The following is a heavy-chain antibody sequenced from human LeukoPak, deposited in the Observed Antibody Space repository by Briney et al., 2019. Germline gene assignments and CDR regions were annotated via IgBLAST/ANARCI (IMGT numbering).Heavy chain of an antibody. CDR3: ARSEMTTMGPFDI. J-gene: IGHJ3*02. D-gene: IGHD5-24*01. V-gene: IGHV5-51*01. CDR2: IYPGDSDT. CDR1: GYSFTSYW. Sequence: GESLKISCKGSGYSFTSYWIGWVRQMPGKGLEWKGIIYPGDSDTRYSPSFQGQVTSSADKSISTAYLQWSSLRASDTAMYYCARSEMTTMGPFDIWGQGTMVTVSS.